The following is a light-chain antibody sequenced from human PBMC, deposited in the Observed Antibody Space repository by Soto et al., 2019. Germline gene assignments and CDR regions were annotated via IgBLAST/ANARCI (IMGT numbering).Light chain of an antibody. CDR1: KLGYKY. CDR3: QVWDSSTVV. CDR2: QDS. V-gene: IGLV3-1*01. Sequence: SSELTQPPSVSVSPGQTASITCSGDKLGYKYACWYQQKAGQSPVLVIYQDSKRPSGIPERFSGSNSGNTATLTISGTQAMDEADYYCQVWDSSTVVFGGGTQLTVL. J-gene: IGLJ2*01.